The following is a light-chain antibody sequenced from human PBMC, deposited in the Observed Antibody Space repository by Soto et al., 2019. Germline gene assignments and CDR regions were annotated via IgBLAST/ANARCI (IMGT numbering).Light chain of an antibody. CDR3: QEYNTWPWT. J-gene: IGKJ1*01. V-gene: IGKV3-15*01. Sequence: DIVLMQSPGTLSLSPGERATLSCRASPSVTNFLAWYQQKPGQAPRLLIYGASTRATGIPARFTGSGSGTEFILTITSLQSEDSAVYYCQEYNTWPWTFGQGTKVDI. CDR2: GAS. CDR1: PSVTNF.